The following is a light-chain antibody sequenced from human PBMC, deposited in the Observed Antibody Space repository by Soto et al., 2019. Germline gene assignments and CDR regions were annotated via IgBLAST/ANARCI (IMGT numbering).Light chain of an antibody. V-gene: IGKV1-5*03. CDR3: QQYYIYPT. Sequence: IHMTQSPSTLSASVGDRVTFTCRASQSISNWLAWYQQKPGKAPNLLIYKASSLESGVPSRFSGSGSGTEFTLTISSLQSDDFATYYCQQYYIYPTFGGGTKVDIK. J-gene: IGKJ4*01. CDR1: QSISNW. CDR2: KAS.